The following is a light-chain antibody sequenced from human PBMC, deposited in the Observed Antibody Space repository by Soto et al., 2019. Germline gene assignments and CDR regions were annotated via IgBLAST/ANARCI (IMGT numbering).Light chain of an antibody. CDR2: DAS. CDR3: QHFNSYPWT. V-gene: IGKV1-5*01. J-gene: IGKJ1*01. Sequence: DIQTTQSPSTLSSSVGDIFTITCRASQSISSWLAWYQQKPGKAPKLLIYDASSLESGVPSRFSGSGSGTEFTLTISSLQPDDFATYYCQHFNSYPWTFGQGTKVDI. CDR1: QSISSW.